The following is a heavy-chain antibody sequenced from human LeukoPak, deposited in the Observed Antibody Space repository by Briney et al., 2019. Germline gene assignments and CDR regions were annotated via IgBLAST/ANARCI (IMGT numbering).Heavy chain of an antibody. CDR1: GFTFSSYA. CDR2: ISARGDET. CDR3: AKGYNTGWFES. V-gene: IGHV3-23*01. Sequence: GGSLRLSCAGSGFTFSSYAMNWVRQAPEKGLEWVSSISARGDETFYADSVKGRFTISRDSSMNMVHLQMTTLRAEDTALYYCAKGYNTGWFESWGQGTLVTVSS. J-gene: IGHJ5*01. D-gene: IGHD1-14*01.